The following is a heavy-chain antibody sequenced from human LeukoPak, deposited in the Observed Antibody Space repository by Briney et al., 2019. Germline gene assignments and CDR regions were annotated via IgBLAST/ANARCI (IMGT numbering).Heavy chain of an antibody. CDR3: ATDVIGLIKIVRRPFDI. CDR2: FDPEHGEI. CDR1: GHTLSELS. V-gene: IGHV1-24*01. D-gene: IGHD2-21*01. J-gene: IGHJ3*02. Sequence: SVKVSCKLSGHTLSELSMHWVRQAPGKGLEWMGGFDPEHGEIVYAQKFQGRITLTEDTSTDTAYMNLSSLTSDDTAVYYCATDVIGLIKIVRRPFDIWGPGTMLTASS.